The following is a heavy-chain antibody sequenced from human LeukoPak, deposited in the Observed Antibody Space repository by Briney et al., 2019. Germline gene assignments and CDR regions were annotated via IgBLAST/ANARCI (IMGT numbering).Heavy chain of an antibody. CDR1: GFIFSDHY. D-gene: IGHD4-17*01. CDR3: ARDGDGDYGTESHVDL. Sequence: GGSLRLSCAASGFIFSDHYMSWIRQAPGKGLEWVAYISSGGSTIYYADSVKGRFTISRDNAKNSLYLQLNSLRAEDTAVYYCARDGDGDYGTESHVDLWGQGTLVTVSS. CDR2: ISSGGSTI. J-gene: IGHJ5*02. V-gene: IGHV3-11*04.